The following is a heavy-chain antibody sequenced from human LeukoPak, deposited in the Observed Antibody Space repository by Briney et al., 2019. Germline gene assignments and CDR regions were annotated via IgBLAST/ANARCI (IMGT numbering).Heavy chain of an antibody. V-gene: IGHV4-59*01. CDR3: ASQNYGANQIDY. CDR2: IYYSGST. CDR1: GGSISSYY. J-gene: IGHJ4*02. D-gene: IGHD4-23*01. Sequence: SETLSLTCTVSGGSISSYYWSWIRQPPGKGLEWIGYIYYSGSTNYNPSLKSRVTISVDTSKDRFSLKLSSVTAADTAVYYCASQNYGANQIDYWGQGTLVTVSS.